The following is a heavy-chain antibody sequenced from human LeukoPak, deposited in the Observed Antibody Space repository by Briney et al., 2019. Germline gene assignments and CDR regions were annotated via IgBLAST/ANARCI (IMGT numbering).Heavy chain of an antibody. Sequence: PGGSLRLSCAASRFTFSSYGMHWVRQAPGKGLERVAVIWYDGSNKYYADSVKGRFTISRDNSKNTLYLQMNSLRAEDTAVYYCARDSSYPKTIPATTTFDYWGQGTLVTVSS. CDR1: RFTFSSYG. V-gene: IGHV3-33*01. CDR2: IWYDGSNK. D-gene: IGHD1-26*01. J-gene: IGHJ4*02. CDR3: ARDSSYPKTIPATTTFDY.